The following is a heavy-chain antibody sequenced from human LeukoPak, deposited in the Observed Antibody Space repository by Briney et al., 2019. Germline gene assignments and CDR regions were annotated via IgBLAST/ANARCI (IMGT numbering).Heavy chain of an antibody. CDR2: INHSGST. D-gene: IGHD3-16*02. CDR1: GGSFSGYY. J-gene: IGHJ6*02. V-gene: IGHV4-34*01. Sequence: SETLSLTCAVYGGSFSGYYWSWIRQPPGKGLEWIGEINHSGSTNYNPSLKSRVTILVDTSKNQLSLKLSSVTAADTAVYYCARDKGTGGITFGAVIVKNGMDVWGQGTTVTVSS. CDR3: ARDKGTGGITFGAVIVKNGMDV.